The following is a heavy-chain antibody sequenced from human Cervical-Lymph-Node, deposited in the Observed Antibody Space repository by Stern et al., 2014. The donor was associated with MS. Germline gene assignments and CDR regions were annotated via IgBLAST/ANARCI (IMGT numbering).Heavy chain of an antibody. CDR1: GGSISSSSYY. V-gene: IGHV4-39*01. D-gene: IGHD6-19*01. J-gene: IGHJ4*02. CDR3: ARHESIAVSDY. Sequence: VQLQESGPGLVKPSETLSLTCTVSGGSISSSSYYWGWIRQPPGKGLEWIGIFYYSGSTYYTPSLRSRVTISLHTPKNQFSLKLSSVTAADTAVYYCARHESIAVSDYWGQGTLVTVSS. CDR2: FYYSGST.